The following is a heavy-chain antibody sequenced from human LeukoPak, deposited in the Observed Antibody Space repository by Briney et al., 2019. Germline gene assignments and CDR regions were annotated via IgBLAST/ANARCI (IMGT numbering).Heavy chain of an antibody. V-gene: IGHV4-34*01. CDR1: GGSFSGYY. CDR3: ARQPSWGGANWFDP. D-gene: IGHD3-16*01. CDR2: INHSGST. Sequence: SETLSLTCAVYGGSFSGYYWSWIRQPPGKGLEWIGEINHSGSTNYNPSLKSRVTISVDTSKNQFSLKLSSVTAADTAVYYCARQPSWGGANWFDPWGQGTLVTVSS. J-gene: IGHJ5*02.